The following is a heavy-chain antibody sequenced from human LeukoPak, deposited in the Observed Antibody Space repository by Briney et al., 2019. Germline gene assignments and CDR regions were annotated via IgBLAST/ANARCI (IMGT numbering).Heavy chain of an antibody. J-gene: IGHJ6*03. V-gene: IGHV4-34*01. CDR1: GGSFSGYY. CDR2: INHSGST. D-gene: IGHD3-10*01. Sequence: PSGTLSLTCAVYGGSFSGYYWSWIRQPPGKGLEWIGEINHSGSTNYNPSLKSRVTISVDTSKNQFSLKLSSVTAADTAVYYCARVVIQRITMRLRYYYYMDVWGKGTTVTVSS. CDR3: ARVVIQRITMRLRYYYYMDV.